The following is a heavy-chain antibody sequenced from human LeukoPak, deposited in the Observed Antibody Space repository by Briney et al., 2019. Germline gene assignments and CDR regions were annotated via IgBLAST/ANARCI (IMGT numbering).Heavy chain of an antibody. CDR1: NGAVKDYY. Sequence: SETLSLTCSVSNGAVKDYYWTWIRQPPGQGLEWIGNFLYSGTTTYRASLDSRLIISVDNSKNTVSLRLFSVTAADTAVYYCATLVYSGSRYHFDTWGQGTLVTVSS. J-gene: IGHJ4*02. CDR3: ATLVYSGSRYHFDT. CDR2: FLYSGTT. D-gene: IGHD1-26*01. V-gene: IGHV4-59*02.